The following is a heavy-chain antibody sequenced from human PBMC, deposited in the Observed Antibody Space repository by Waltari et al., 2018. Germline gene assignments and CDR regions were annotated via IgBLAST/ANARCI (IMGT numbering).Heavy chain of an antibody. CDR1: GFGFSRYW. J-gene: IGHJ4*02. D-gene: IGHD3-16*02. CDR3: ARIITFGGVFEGPDY. Sequence: EVQLVESGGGLVQPGGSLRLSCAASGFGFSRYWMHWVRQAPGKGLVWVSSINTDGSTSNYADSVKGRFTVSRDNAKNTVHLQMNSLRAEDTAVYYCARIITFGGVFEGPDYWGQGTLVIVSS. CDR2: INTDGSTS. V-gene: IGHV3-74*01.